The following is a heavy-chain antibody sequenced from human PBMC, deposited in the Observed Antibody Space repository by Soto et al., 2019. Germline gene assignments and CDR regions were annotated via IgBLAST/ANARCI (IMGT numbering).Heavy chain of an antibody. CDR3: TTPRPGRRREMATMLYYYYYYGMDV. CDR2: IKSKTDGGTT. Sequence: GGSLRLSCAASGFTFSNAWMNWVRQAPGKGLEWVGRIKSKTDGGTTDYAAPVKGRFTISRDDSKNTLYLQMNSLKTEDTAVYYCTTPRPGRRREMATMLYYYYYYGMDVWGQGTTVTVSS. CDR1: GFTFSNAW. J-gene: IGHJ6*02. V-gene: IGHV3-15*07. D-gene: IGHD2-8*01.